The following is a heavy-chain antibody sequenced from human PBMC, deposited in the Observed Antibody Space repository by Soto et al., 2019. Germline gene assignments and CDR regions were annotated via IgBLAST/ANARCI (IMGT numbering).Heavy chain of an antibody. CDR1: GFTFDDYA. CDR2: ISWNSGSI. CDR3: AKANAGVVPAAFDY. D-gene: IGHD2-2*01. V-gene: IGHV3-9*01. Sequence: EVQLVESGGGLVQPGRSLRLSCAASGFTFDDYAMHWVRQAPGKGLEWVSVISWNSGSIGYADSVKGRFTISRDNAKNSLYLQMNSLRAEDTALYYCAKANAGVVPAAFDYWGQGTLVTVSS. J-gene: IGHJ4*02.